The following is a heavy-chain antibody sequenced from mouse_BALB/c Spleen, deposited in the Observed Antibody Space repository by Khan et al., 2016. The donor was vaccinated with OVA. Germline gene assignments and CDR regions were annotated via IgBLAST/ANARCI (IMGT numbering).Heavy chain of an antibody. CDR2: IDPENGNT. Sequence: VRLQQSGAELVRPGALVNLFCKASGFNIKDYYMHWVKQRPEQGLVWIGRIDPENGNTIYDPKFQGKASITSDTSSNTAYLQLSSLTSEDTAVYYCARDGYSPWFAYWGQGTLVTVSA. CDR1: GFNIKDYY. V-gene: IGHV14-1*02. CDR3: ARDGYSPWFAY. D-gene: IGHD2-3*01. J-gene: IGHJ3*01.